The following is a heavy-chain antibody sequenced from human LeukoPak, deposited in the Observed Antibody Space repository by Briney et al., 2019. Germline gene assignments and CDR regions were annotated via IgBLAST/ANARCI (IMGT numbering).Heavy chain of an antibody. Sequence: GGSLRLSCAASGFTFDDYAMRWVRQAPGKGLEWVSGISWNSGSIGYADSVKGRFTISRDNAKNSLYLQMNSLRAEDTALYYCAKDIAAAGVWYFDLWGRGTLVTVSS. J-gene: IGHJ2*01. CDR2: ISWNSGSI. CDR1: GFTFDDYA. CDR3: AKDIAAAGVWYFDL. V-gene: IGHV3-9*01. D-gene: IGHD6-13*01.